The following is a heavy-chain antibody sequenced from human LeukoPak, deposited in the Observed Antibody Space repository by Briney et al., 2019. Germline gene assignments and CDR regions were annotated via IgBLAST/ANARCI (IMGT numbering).Heavy chain of an antibody. CDR2: IYYSGST. J-gene: IGHJ4*02. CDR1: GGSISSSSYY. CDR3: ARVGVWFGELSPFDY. V-gene: IGHV4-39*07. D-gene: IGHD3-10*01. Sequence: PSETLSLTCTVSGGSISSSSYYWGWIRQPPGKGLEWIGSIYYSGSTYYNPSLKSRVTISVDTSKNQFSLKLSSVTAADTAVYYCARVGVWFGELSPFDYWGQGTLVTVSS.